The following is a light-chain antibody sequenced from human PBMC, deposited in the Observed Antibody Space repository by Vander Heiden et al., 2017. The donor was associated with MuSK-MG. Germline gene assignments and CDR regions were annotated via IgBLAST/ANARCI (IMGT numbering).Light chain of an antibody. CDR3: CSYAGSGTWV. Sequence: QSALTQPRSVAGSPGQSVAISFPGPSSDVGGYNYVSWYQQHPGKATKFMIYEVTRRLSGVRDRFSGSKSGNTASLIISGLQAEDEADYYCCSYAGSGTWVFGGGTKLTVL. CDR2: EVT. J-gene: IGLJ3*02. V-gene: IGLV2-11*01. CDR1: SSDVGGYNY.